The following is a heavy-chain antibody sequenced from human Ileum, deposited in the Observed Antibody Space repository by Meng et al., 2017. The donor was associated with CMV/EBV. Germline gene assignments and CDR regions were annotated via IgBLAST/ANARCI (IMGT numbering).Heavy chain of an antibody. CDR3: ARDHVNVALGHAFDT. J-gene: IGHJ3*02. Sequence: SETLSLTCTVSNTRGSFWSWLRQPPGKGLEWNGYTGYFADSKYNPSLKSRVSISLDTSKTQLSLKVTSVTPADTAVYYYARDHVNVALGHAFDTWGQGALVTVSS. CDR1: NTRGSF. CDR2: TGYFADS. V-gene: IGHV4-61*08.